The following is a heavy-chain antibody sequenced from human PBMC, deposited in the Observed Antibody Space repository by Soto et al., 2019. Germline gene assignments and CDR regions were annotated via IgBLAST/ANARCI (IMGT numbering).Heavy chain of an antibody. CDR2: IYYSGST. Sequence: QVQLQESGPGLVKPSQTLSLTCTVSGGSISSGGYYWSWIRQHPGKGLEWIGYIYYSGSTYYNPSLKRRVTISVDTSKNQFSLKLSSVTAADTAVYYCAREKYQLHNYGMDVWGQGTTVTVSS. CDR3: AREKYQLHNYGMDV. D-gene: IGHD2-2*01. CDR1: GGSISSGGYY. J-gene: IGHJ6*02. V-gene: IGHV4-31*03.